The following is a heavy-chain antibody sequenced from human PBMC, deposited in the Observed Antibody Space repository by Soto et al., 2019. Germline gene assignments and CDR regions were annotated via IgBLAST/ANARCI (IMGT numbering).Heavy chain of an antibody. CDR2: IYTSGST. CDR1: GGSISSYY. Sequence: QVQRQESGPGLVKPSETLSLTCTVSGGSISSYYGSWIRQPAGKGLEWIGRIYTSGSTNYNPSLKSRVTMSVDTSKNQFSLKMRSVTAADTAVYYCARGKEGLTGTKGNGWFDPWGQGTLVTVSS. V-gene: IGHV4-4*07. J-gene: IGHJ5*02. CDR3: ARGKEGLTGTKGNGWFDP. D-gene: IGHD1-20*01.